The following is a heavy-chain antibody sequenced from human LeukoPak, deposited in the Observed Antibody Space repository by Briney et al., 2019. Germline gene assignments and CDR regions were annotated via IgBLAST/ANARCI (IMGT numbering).Heavy chain of an antibody. CDR2: FDTEDGET. Sequence: ASVKVSRKVSGYTLTESSMHWVRQAPGKGGEWVGGFDTEDGETIYAKKFQGRVTMTEDTSTDTAYMELSSLRTEDTAVYYCATDLAIFGVPKMGSLRYWGQGTLVTVSS. CDR3: ATDLAIFGVPKMGSLRY. J-gene: IGHJ4*02. D-gene: IGHD3-3*01. V-gene: IGHV1-24*01. CDR1: GYTLTESS.